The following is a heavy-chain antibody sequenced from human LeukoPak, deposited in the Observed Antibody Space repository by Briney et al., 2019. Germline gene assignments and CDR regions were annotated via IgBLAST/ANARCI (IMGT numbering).Heavy chain of an antibody. CDR1: GFTFSSYA. Sequence: GGSLRLSCAASGFTFSSYAMSWVRQAPGKGLEWVSILYSDGTPYYADSVKGRFTISRDNSKNSLYLQMNSLRAEDTAVYYCARLVRGIKADCWGQGTLVTVSS. CDR3: ARLVRGIKADC. D-gene: IGHD3-10*01. J-gene: IGHJ4*02. V-gene: IGHV3-66*01. CDR2: LYSDGTP.